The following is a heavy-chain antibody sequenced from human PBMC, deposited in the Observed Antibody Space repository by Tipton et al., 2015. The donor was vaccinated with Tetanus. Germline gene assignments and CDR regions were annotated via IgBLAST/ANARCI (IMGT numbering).Heavy chain of an antibody. Sequence: TLSLTCTVSGDSVSSPDYYWSWIRQPPGKGLEWLGFIYYSGTSHLNPSLKSRLALSVDSPRNQFSLKLTSVTAADTAVYYCARDRGSTWSEDYKYNGMDVWGQGTTVTVSS. CDR2: IYYSGTS. J-gene: IGHJ6*02. CDR1: GDSVSSPDYY. CDR3: ARDRGSTWSEDYKYNGMDV. D-gene: IGHD3-10*01. V-gene: IGHV4-30-4*01.